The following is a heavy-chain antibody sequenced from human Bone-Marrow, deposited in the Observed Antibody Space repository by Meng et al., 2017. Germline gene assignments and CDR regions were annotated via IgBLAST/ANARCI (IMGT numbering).Heavy chain of an antibody. J-gene: IGHJ1*01. D-gene: IGHD3-9*01. CDR2: ISAYNGNT. CDR3: ARAMLTGYYPEYFQH. V-gene: IGHV1-18*01. CDR1: GYTFTSYG. Sequence: ASVKVSCKASGYTFTSYGISWVRQAPGQGLEWMGWISAYNGNTNYAQKLQGRVTMTTGTSRSTAYMELRSLRSDDTAVYYCARAMLTGYYPEYFQHWGQGTLVTVSS.